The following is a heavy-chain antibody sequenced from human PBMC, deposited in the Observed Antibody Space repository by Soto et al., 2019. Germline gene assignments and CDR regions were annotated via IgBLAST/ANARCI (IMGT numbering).Heavy chain of an antibody. V-gene: IGHV3-33*01. D-gene: IGHD1-1*01. CDR1: GFTFSSYG. Sequence: PGGSLSLSCAASGFTFSSYGMHWVRQAPGKGLEWVAVIWYDGSNKYYADSVKGRFTISRDNSKNTLYLQMNSLRAEDTAVYYCAREPWMAGTTYYFDYWGQGTLVTVSS. CDR3: AREPWMAGTTYYFDY. CDR2: IWYDGSNK. J-gene: IGHJ4*02.